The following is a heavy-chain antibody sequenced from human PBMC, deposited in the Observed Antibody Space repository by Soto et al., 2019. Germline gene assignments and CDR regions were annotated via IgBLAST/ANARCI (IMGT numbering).Heavy chain of an antibody. CDR3: VRQQLVDLGY. CDR2: MNPNSGNT. D-gene: IGHD6-13*01. Sequence: ASVKVSCKASGYTFTSYDINWVRQATGQGLEGMGWMNPNSGNTGYAQKFQGRVTMTRNTSISTAYMELSSLRSEDTAVYYCVRQQLVDLGYWGQGTLGTLSS. CDR1: GYTFTSYD. V-gene: IGHV1-8*01. J-gene: IGHJ4*02.